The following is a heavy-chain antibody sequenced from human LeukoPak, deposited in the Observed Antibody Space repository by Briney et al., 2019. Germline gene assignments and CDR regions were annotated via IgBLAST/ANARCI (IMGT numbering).Heavy chain of an antibody. CDR1: GFTFSSYG. CDR3: AKGYYYDSSGYYYRSPDFDY. CDR2: IRYDGINK. J-gene: IGHJ4*02. Sequence: PGGSLRLSCAASGFTFSSYGMHWVRQAPGKGLEWVVFIRYDGINKYYAGSVKGRFTISRDNSKNTLYLQMNSLRAEDTAVYYCAKGYYYDSSGYYYRSPDFDYWGQGTLVTVSS. D-gene: IGHD3-22*01. V-gene: IGHV3-30*02.